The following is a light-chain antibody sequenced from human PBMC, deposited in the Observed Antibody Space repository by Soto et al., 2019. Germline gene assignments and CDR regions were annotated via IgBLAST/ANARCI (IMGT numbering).Light chain of an antibody. V-gene: IGLV1-40*01. Sequence: QSVLTQPPSVYGAPGQRVTISCTGSSSNIGAGYPVHWYQQLPGTAPKLLVAGNRPSGVPDRFSVSKSGASASLAITGLQAEDEDDYYCQSYDSSLSRRWVFGGGTKLTVL. CDR2: G. J-gene: IGLJ3*02. CDR1: SSNIGAGYP. CDR3: QSYDSSLSRRWV.